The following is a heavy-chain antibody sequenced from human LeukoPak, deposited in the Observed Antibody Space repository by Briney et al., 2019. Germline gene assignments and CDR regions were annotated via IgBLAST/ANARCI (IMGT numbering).Heavy chain of an antibody. V-gene: IGHV3-20*04. D-gene: IGHD1-26*01. CDR1: GFTFDDYG. Sequence: GGSLRLSCVASGFTFDDYGMSWVRQAPGKGLEWVSGINWNGGRTGYADSVKGRFTISRDNAKNSLYLQMNSLRAEDTAVYYCARDQGGSYSYWGQGTLVTVSS. CDR3: ARDQGGSYSY. J-gene: IGHJ4*02. CDR2: INWNGGRT.